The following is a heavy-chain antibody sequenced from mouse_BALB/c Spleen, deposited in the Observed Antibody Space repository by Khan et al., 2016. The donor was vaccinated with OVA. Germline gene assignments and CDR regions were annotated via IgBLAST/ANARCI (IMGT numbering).Heavy chain of an antibody. V-gene: IGHV2-9*02. CDR2: IWAGGST. Sequence: QVTLKESGPGLVAPSQSLSITCTVSGFSLTSYGVHWVRQPPGKGLEWLGVIWAGGSTNYNSALVSRLSISTDNSKSQVSLKMNNLQTDETAMYYCARFYDPYYAIDYWGQGTSVTVSS. J-gene: IGHJ4*01. CDR1: GFSLTSYG. CDR3: ARFYDPYYAIDY. D-gene: IGHD2-3*01.